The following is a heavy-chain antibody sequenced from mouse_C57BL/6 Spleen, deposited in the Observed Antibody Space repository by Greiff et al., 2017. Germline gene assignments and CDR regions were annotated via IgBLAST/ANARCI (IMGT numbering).Heavy chain of an antibody. CDR1: GYTFTDYY. CDR2: INPNNGGT. D-gene: IGHD1-1*01. V-gene: IGHV1-26*01. J-gene: IGHJ2*01. CDR3: ARGGTTIVASDY. Sequence: VLLQQSGPELVKPGASVKISCKASGYTFTDYYMNWVKQSPGKSLEWIGDINPNNGGTSYNQKFKGKATLTVDKSSSTAYMELRSLTSEDSAVXYCARGGTTIVASDYWGQGTTLTVSS.